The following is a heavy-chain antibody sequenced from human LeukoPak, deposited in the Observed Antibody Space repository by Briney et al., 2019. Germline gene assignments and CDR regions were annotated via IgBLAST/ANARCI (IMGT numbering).Heavy chain of an antibody. J-gene: IGHJ3*02. D-gene: IGHD3-16*01. CDR1: GGSISSYY. CDR3: ARHGFGDHDAFDI. CDR2: IYYSGSI. V-gene: IGHV4-59*08. Sequence: PSETLSLTCTVSGGSISSYYWSWIRQPPGKGLEWIGYIYYSGSINYNPSLKSRVTISVDTSKNQFSLKLSSVTAADTAVYYCARHGFGDHDAFDIWGQGTMVTVSS.